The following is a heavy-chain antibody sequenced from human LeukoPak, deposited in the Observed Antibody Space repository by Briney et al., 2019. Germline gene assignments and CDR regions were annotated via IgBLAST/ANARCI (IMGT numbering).Heavy chain of an antibody. D-gene: IGHD4-17*01. Sequence: PGGSLRLSCAASGFTFSSYSMNWARQAPGKGLEWVSSISSSSSYIYYADSVKGRFTISRDNAKNSLYLQMNSLRAEDTAVYYCARDHYGDFDPLFDYWGQGTLVTVSS. CDR2: ISSSSSYI. V-gene: IGHV3-21*01. CDR3: ARDHYGDFDPLFDY. J-gene: IGHJ4*02. CDR1: GFTFSSYS.